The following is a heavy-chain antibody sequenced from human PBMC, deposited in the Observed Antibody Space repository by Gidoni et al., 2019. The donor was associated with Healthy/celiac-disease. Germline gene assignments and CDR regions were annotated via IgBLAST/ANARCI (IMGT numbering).Heavy chain of an antibody. CDR1: GFTFSSYG. J-gene: IGHJ4*02. CDR3: ARTDDY. Sequence: QVQLVESGGGVVQPGRSLRLSCAASGFTFSSYGMHWVRQAPGKGLEWVAVIWYDGSNKYYADAVKGRFTISRDNSKNTLYLQMNSVRAEDTAVYYCARTDDYWGQGTLVTVSS. V-gene: IGHV3-33*01. CDR2: IWYDGSNK.